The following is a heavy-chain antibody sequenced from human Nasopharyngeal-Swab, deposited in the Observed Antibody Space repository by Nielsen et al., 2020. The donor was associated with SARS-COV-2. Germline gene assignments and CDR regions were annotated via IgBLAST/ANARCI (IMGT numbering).Heavy chain of an antibody. CDR2: IKQDGSEK. D-gene: IGHD3-22*01. V-gene: IGHV3-7*01. CDR1: GFPFSNYW. CDR3: AKYYDSSGFPDAFDV. Sequence: ESLKISCGASGFPFSNYWMTWVRQAPNRGLEWVANIKQDGSEKFYVDSVKGRFTISRDNAQKSLYLQMNSLRAEDTALYYCAKYYDSSGFPDAFDVWGQGTMVTVSS. J-gene: IGHJ3*01.